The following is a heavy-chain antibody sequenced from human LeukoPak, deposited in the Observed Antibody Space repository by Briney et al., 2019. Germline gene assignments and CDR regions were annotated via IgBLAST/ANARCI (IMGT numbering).Heavy chain of an antibody. V-gene: IGHV4-59*08. CDR3: ARFTTVVPAFWYFDL. D-gene: IGHD4-23*01. CDR1: GASISNYY. Sequence: PSETLSLTCTVSGASISNYYWSWIRQPPGKGLEWIGYIFYSGSTNYNPSLKSRVTISLATSKNQYSLQLRSVSAADTAVYYCARFTTVVPAFWYFDLWGGGTLVTVSS. CDR2: IFYSGST. J-gene: IGHJ2*01.